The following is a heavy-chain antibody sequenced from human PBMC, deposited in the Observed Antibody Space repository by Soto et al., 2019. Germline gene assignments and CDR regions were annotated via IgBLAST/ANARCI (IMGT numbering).Heavy chain of an antibody. V-gene: IGHV3-30*04. Sequence: QEQLVESGGGVVQPGTSLRLSCTASGFSFSTYAMYWVRQAPGKGLEWVAIISYDGSNAQYADSVKGRFTVDRDNSKNTLYLQMHSLTAEDTAVYYWARDGGGFGELLLNSYDAFDLWGQGKLVTVSS. CDR2: ISYDGSNA. D-gene: IGHD3-10*01. J-gene: IGHJ3*01. CDR1: GFSFSTYA. CDR3: ARDGGGFGELLLNSYDAFDL.